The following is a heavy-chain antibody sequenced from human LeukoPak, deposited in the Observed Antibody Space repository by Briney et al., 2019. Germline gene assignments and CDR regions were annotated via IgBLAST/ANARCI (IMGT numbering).Heavy chain of an antibody. D-gene: IGHD1-14*01. CDR3: ARERVLSPLGGTNRDAFDI. Sequence: ASVKVSCKASGYTFTGYYMHWVRQAPGQGLEWMGWINPNSGGTNHAQKFQGRVTMTRDTSISTAYMELSRLRSDDTAVYYCARERVLSPLGGTNRDAFDIWGQGTMVTVSS. V-gene: IGHV1-2*02. CDR2: INPNSGGT. CDR1: GYTFTGYY. J-gene: IGHJ3*02.